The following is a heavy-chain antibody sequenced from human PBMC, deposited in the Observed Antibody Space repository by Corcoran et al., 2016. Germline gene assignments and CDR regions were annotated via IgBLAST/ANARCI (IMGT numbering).Heavy chain of an antibody. CDR3: AREPVGVGATSEPPQVSYYYYGMDV. D-gene: IGHD1-26*01. CDR1: GGTFSSYA. Sequence: QVQLVQSGAEVKKPGSSVKVSCKASGGTFSSYAISWVRQAPGQGLEWMGGIIPIFGTANYAQKFQGRVTITADESTGTAYMELSSLRSEDTAVYYCAREPVGVGATSEPPQVSYYYYGMDVWGHGTTVTVSS. J-gene: IGHJ6*02. V-gene: IGHV1-69*01. CDR2: IIPIFGTA.